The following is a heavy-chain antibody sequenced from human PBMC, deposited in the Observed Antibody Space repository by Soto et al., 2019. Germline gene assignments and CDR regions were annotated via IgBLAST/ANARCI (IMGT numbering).Heavy chain of an antibody. J-gene: IGHJ5*02. CDR3: ARDPIIHYGSGGNWFDP. Sequence: GASVKVSCKASQYTFTSCYIHWVRQAPGQGHEWMGRINPIDGSTSYAQKFQGRVTVTRDTSTSTVYMELSSLRSEDTAVYYCARDPIIHYGSGGNWFDPWGQGTLVTVSS. D-gene: IGHD3-10*01. CDR2: INPIDGST. V-gene: IGHV1-46*01. CDR1: QYTFTSCY.